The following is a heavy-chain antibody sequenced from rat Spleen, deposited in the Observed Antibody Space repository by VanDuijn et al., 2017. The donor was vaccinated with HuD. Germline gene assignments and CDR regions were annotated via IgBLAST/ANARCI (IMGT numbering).Heavy chain of an antibody. V-gene: IGHV2-1*01. CDR2: IWGDGRT. CDR3: TRDPSRFGVDWFAY. Sequence: QVQLKESGPGLVQPSQTLSLTCTVSGFSLTSNSVHWVRQSPGKGLEWMGGIWGDGRTDYNSVLKSRLSISRDTSKSQVFLKRNSLQTEDTAIYYCTRDPSRFGVDWFAYWGQGTLVTVSS. CDR1: GFSLTSNS. J-gene: IGHJ3*01. D-gene: IGHD4-3*01.